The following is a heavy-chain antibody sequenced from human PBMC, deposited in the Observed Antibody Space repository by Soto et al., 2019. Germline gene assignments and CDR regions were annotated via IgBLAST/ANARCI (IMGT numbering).Heavy chain of an antibody. Sequence: EVHLVESGGGLAQPGRSLRLSCAASGFTFDDFAMYWVRQAPGKGLEWVSVITWNGGRTAYADSVKGRFTTSRDNAKNSMYLQMDSLRPEDTAIYYCAKGESGAFIAAAGTDNWFDPWGQGTLVTVSS. J-gene: IGHJ5*02. CDR3: AKGESGAFIAAAGTDNWFDP. D-gene: IGHD6-13*01. CDR1: GFTFDDFA. CDR2: ITWNGGRT. V-gene: IGHV3-9*01.